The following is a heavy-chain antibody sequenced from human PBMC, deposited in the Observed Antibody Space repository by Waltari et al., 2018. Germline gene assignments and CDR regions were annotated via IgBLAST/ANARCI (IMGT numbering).Heavy chain of an antibody. CDR1: GGSISSSSYY. J-gene: IGHJ6*02. D-gene: IGHD1-26*01. CDR3: ARDRREYYYGMDV. Sequence: QLQLQESGPGLVKPSETLSLTCTVSGGSISSSSYYWGWIRQPPGKGREWIGSIYYSGSTYYNPALKSRVTISVDKAKNQVSLKLSSVTAADTAVYYCARDRREYYYGMDVWGQGTTVTVSS. V-gene: IGHV4-39*07. CDR2: IYYSGST.